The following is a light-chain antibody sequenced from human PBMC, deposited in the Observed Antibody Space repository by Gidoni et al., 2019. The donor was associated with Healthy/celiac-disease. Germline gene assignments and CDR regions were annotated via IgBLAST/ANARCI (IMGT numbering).Light chain of an antibody. CDR2: DAS. J-gene: IGKJ1*01. CDR3: QQYNSYWT. CDR1: QSISSW. V-gene: IGKV1-5*01. Sequence: DIQMPQSPSTLSASVGCRVTITCRASQSISSWLAWYQQKPGKAPKLLIYDASSLESGVPSRFSGSGSGTEFTLTISSLQPDDFATYYCQQYNSYWTFGQGTKVEIK.